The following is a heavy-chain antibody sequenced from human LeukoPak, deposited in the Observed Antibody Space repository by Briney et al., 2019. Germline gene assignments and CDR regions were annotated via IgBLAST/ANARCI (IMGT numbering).Heavy chain of an antibody. V-gene: IGHV3-72*01. CDR3: ARPHYYDSSGYYD. D-gene: IGHD3-22*01. CDR2: TRNKANSYTT. CDR1: GFIFSNYG. J-gene: IGHJ4*02. Sequence: GGSLKLSCAASGFIFSNYGIHWVRQAPGKGLEWVGRTRNKANSYTTEYAASVKGRFTISRDDSKNSLYLQMNSLKTEDTAVYYCARPHYYDSSGYYDWGQGTLVTVSS.